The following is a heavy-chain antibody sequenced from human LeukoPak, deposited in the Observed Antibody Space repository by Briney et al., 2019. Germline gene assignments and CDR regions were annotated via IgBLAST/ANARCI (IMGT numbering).Heavy chain of an antibody. J-gene: IGHJ5*02. Sequence: SETLSLTCSVSGGSIYGSGWHWSWLRQPPGKGLEWIGYIYYSGSTNYNPSLKSRVTISVDTSKNQFSLKLSSVIAADTAVYYCARVLLSNYDFWSGYSNWFDPWGQGTLVTVSS. D-gene: IGHD3-3*01. CDR3: ARVLLSNYDFWSGYSNWFDP. CDR2: IYYSGST. V-gene: IGHV4-61*08. CDR1: GGSIYGSGWH.